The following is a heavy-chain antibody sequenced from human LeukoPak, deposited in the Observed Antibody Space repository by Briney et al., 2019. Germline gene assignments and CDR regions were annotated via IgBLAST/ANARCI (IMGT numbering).Heavy chain of an antibody. CDR2: ISPYNGNT. Sequence: ASVKVSCKASGYTFSSYGISWVRQAPGQGLEWMGWISPYNGNTNNAQKLQGRVTMTTDTSTSTAYMELRSLRSDDTAVYYCARSGDSSGSAAFDIRGQGTMVTVSS. V-gene: IGHV1-18*01. D-gene: IGHD3-22*01. J-gene: IGHJ3*02. CDR1: GYTFSSYG. CDR3: ARSGDSSGSAAFDI.